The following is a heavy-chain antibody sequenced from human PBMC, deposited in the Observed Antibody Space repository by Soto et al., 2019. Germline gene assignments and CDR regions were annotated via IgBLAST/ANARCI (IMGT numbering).Heavy chain of an antibody. V-gene: IGHV1-3*01. CDR3: VRRPVSATGIDWFDP. D-gene: IGHD6-13*01. CDR1: GYTFTSYG. CDR2: INAANGDT. Sequence: QVQLVQSGTEVKKPGASVKVSYKASGYTFTSYGIHWVRQAPGQRLEWMGWINAANGDTKYSPKFQCRVTITRDTYASTAYMEMSSLRSEDTAVYYCVRRPVSATGIDWFDPWGQGTLVTVSS. J-gene: IGHJ5*02.